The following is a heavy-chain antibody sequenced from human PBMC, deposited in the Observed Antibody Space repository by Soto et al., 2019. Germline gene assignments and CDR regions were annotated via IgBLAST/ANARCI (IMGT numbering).Heavy chain of an antibody. CDR2: ISSSSSTI. Sequence: GSLRLSGAGSGWQFRRYSMNWVRQAPGKGLEWVSYISSSSSTIYYADSVKGRFTISRDNAKNSLYLQMNSLRAEDTAVYYCASIVVVPAAIDFDYWGQGTLVTVSS. CDR1: GWQFRRYS. V-gene: IGHV3-48*01. CDR3: ASIVVVPAAIDFDY. J-gene: IGHJ4*02. D-gene: IGHD2-2*01.